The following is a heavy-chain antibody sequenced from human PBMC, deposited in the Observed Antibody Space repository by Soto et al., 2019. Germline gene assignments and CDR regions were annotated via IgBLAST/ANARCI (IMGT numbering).Heavy chain of an antibody. V-gene: IGHV3-23*01. J-gene: IGHJ4*01. CDR2: ISGSGGST. CDR3: ARKYCSGGSCYSLIDY. D-gene: IGHD2-15*01. Sequence: EVQLLESGGGLVQPGGSLRLSCAASGFTFSSYAMSWVRQAPGKGLEWVSAISGSGGSTYYADSVEGRLTISRDNFKNKLYPQMNSLRAEDTAVYYCARKYCSGGSCYSLIDYWCHGPLVTVSS. CDR1: GFTFSSYA.